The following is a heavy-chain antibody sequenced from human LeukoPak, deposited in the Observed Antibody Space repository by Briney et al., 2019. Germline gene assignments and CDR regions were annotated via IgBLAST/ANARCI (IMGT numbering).Heavy chain of an antibody. D-gene: IGHD3-16*02. Sequence: PSETLSLTCAVYGGSFSGYYWSWIRQPPGKGLEWIGEINHSGSTNYNPSLESRVTISVDTSKNQFSLKLSSVTAADTAVYYCARGIMITFGGVIGDYHYYYMDVWGKGTTVTVSS. V-gene: IGHV4-34*01. CDR2: INHSGST. J-gene: IGHJ6*03. CDR3: ARGIMITFGGVIGDYHYYYMDV. CDR1: GGSFSGYY.